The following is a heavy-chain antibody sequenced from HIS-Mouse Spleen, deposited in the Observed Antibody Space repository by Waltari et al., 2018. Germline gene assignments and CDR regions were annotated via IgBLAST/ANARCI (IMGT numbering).Heavy chain of an antibody. D-gene: IGHD3-16*02. V-gene: IGHV3-74*01. J-gene: IGHJ4*02. Sequence: EVQLVESGGGLVQPVGPLRLACAASGFTFMRSWMRWVRQAPGKVLVWVSRINSDGSSTSYADSVKGRFTISRDNAKNTLYLQMNSLRAEDTAVYYCARGRNTRGGFDYWGQGTLVTVSS. CDR2: INSDGSST. CDR3: ARGRNTRGGFDY. CDR1: GFTFMRSW.